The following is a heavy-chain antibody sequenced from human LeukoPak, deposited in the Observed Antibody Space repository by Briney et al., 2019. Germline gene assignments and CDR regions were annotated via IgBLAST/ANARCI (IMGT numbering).Heavy chain of an antibody. CDR2: IRAYNGNT. CDR3: ARFPSRTGGFYGDYVDY. D-gene: IGHD4-17*01. V-gene: IGHV1-18*01. Sequence: ASVKVSCKASGYTFTSSGISWVRQAPGQGLEWIGWIRAYNGNTNDAHNLQSRVTMTTDRSTSTAYMELRSLRSDDTAVYYCARFPSRTGGFYGDYVDYWGQGTLVTVSS. CDR1: GYTFTSSG. J-gene: IGHJ4*02.